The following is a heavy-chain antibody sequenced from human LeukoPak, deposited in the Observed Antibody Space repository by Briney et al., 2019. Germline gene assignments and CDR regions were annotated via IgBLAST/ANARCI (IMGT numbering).Heavy chain of an antibody. CDR2: ISSSGSP. CDR1: GGSISSSDYY. J-gene: IGHJ4*02. Sequence: SETLSLTCTVSGGSISSSDYYWGWIRQPPGKGLEWIGAISSSGSPYYNPSLKSRVTISVDSSKNQFSLKPSSVTAADTAVYYCARRTSNPVGAIDYWGQGALVTVSS. CDR3: ARRTSNPVGAIDY. V-gene: IGHV4-39*01. D-gene: IGHD1-26*01.